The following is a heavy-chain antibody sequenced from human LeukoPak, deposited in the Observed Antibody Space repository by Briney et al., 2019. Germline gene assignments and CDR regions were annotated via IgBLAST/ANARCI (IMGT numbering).Heavy chain of an antibody. J-gene: IGHJ4*02. Sequence: SETLSLTCAVYGGSFSGYYWSWIRQPPGKGLERIGEINHSGSTNYNPSLKSRVTISVDTSKNQFSLKLSSVTAADTAMYYCAREGFNYDFAFWGQGTLVTVSS. CDR2: INHSGST. V-gene: IGHV4-34*01. CDR1: GGSFSGYY. D-gene: IGHD3-22*01. CDR3: AREGFNYDFAF.